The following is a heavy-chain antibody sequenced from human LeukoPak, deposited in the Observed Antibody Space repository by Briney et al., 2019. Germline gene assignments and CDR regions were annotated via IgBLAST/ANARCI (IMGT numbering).Heavy chain of an antibody. CDR2: ISYDGSNK. Sequence: PGRSLRLSCAASGFTFSSYAMHWVRQAPGKGLEWVAVISYDGSNKYYADSVKGRFTISRDNSKNTLYLQMNSLRAEDTAVYYCAKEMNYYDSSGFFDYWGQGTLVTVSS. CDR1: GFTFSSYA. V-gene: IGHV3-30-3*01. CDR3: AKEMNYYDSSGFFDY. D-gene: IGHD3-22*01. J-gene: IGHJ4*02.